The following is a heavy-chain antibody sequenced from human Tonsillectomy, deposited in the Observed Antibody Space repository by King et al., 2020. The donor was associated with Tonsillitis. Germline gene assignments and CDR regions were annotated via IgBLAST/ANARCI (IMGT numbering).Heavy chain of an antibody. CDR2: IYYSGSS. V-gene: IGHV4-59*01. J-gene: IGHJ4*02. CDR3: ARGHGGYFGVVDY. D-gene: IGHD5-12*01. Sequence: QLQESGPGLVKPSETLSLTCTVSGGSISSYYWSWIRQPPGKGLEWIGYIYYSGSSNYNPSLKSRVTISVDTSKNHFSLNLSSVTAADTAVYYCARGHGGYFGVVDYWGQGXLVSVSS. CDR1: GGSISSYY.